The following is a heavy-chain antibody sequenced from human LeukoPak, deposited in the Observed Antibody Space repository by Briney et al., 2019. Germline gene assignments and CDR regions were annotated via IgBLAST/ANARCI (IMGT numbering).Heavy chain of an antibody. D-gene: IGHD2-2*01. V-gene: IGHV4-39*01. CDR2: IYYSGST. CDR1: GGSISSSSYY. J-gene: IGHJ3*02. CDR3: ARSDIVVVPAAIPRAFDI. Sequence: SETLSLTCTVSGGSISSSSYYWGWIRQPPGKGLEWIGSIYYSGSTYYNSSLKSRVTISVDKSKNQFSLKLSSVTAADTAVYYCARSDIVVVPAAIPRAFDIWGQGTMVTVSS.